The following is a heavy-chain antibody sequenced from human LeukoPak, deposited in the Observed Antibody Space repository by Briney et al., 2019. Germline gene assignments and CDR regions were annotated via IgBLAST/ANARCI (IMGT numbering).Heavy chain of an antibody. CDR2: IIPIFGTA. CDR1: GGTFSSYA. D-gene: IGHD3-22*01. Sequence: SVKVSCKASGGTFSSYAISWVRQAPGQGLEWMGGIIPIFGTANYAQKFQGRVTITADESTSTAYMELSSLRSEDTAVYYCARGGGYDSSGYPNWFDPWGQGTLVTVSS. J-gene: IGHJ5*02. CDR3: ARGGGYDSSGYPNWFDP. V-gene: IGHV1-69*13.